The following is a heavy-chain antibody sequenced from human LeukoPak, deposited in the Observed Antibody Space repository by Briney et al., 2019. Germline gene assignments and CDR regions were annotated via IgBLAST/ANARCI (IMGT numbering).Heavy chain of an antibody. Sequence: ASVKVSCKASGYTFTGYYMHWVRQAPGQGLEWMGWINPNSGGTNYAQKFQGRVTMTRNTSISTAYMELSSLRSEDTAVYYCGRRGAFDIWGQGTMVTVSS. V-gene: IGHV1-2*02. CDR2: INPNSGGT. D-gene: IGHD3-10*01. J-gene: IGHJ3*02. CDR1: GYTFTGYY. CDR3: GRRGAFDI.